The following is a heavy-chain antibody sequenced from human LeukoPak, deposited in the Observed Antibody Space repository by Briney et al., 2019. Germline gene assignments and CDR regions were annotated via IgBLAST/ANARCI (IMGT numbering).Heavy chain of an antibody. D-gene: IGHD2-21*02. CDR3: ARVKRVTGLIDY. Sequence: SETLSLTCTVSGGSISNYFWSWIRQPPGKGLEWIGSIYHSGSTYYNSSLKSRVTISVDTSKNQFSLKLSSVTAADTAVYYCARVKRVTGLIDYWGQGTLVTVSS. CDR1: GGSISNYF. J-gene: IGHJ4*02. V-gene: IGHV4-38-2*02. CDR2: IYHSGST.